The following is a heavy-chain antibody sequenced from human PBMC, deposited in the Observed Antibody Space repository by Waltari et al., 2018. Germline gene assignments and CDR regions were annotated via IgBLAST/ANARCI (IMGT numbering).Heavy chain of an antibody. Sequence: QVQLVQSGAEVKKPGSSVKVACKASGGTFSSYAISWVRQPPRRGLEWMGGIIPIFSTENYAQKLQGRVTITTDESTSTAYMELSSLMAEDTAVYDCAREAGVGIQLFWDYWGQGTLVTVSS. CDR1: GGTFSSYA. D-gene: IGHD5-18*01. V-gene: IGHV1-69*05. CDR3: AREAGVGIQLFWDY. J-gene: IGHJ4*02. CDR2: IIPIFSTE.